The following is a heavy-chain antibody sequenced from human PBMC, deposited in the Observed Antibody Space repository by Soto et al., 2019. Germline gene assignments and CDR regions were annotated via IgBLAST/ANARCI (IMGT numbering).Heavy chain of an antibody. V-gene: IGHV3-30-3*01. CDR2: ISYDGSNK. CDR3: ARKSRGLRLTYYDFWGGYRGSYFDY. J-gene: IGHJ4*02. D-gene: IGHD3-3*01. CDR1: GFTFSSYA. Sequence: PGGSLRLSCAASGFTFSSYAMHWVRQAPGKGLEWVAVISYDGSNKYYADSVKGRFTISRDNSKNTLYLQMNSLRAEDTAVYYCARKSRGLRLTYYDFWGGYRGSYFDYWGQGTLVTVS.